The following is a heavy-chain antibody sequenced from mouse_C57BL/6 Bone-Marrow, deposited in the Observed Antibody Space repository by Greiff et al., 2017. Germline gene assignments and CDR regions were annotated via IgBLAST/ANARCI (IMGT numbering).Heavy chain of an antibody. Sequence: QVQLKQSGAELAKPGASVKLSCKASGYTFTSYWMHWVKQRPGQGLEWIGYINPSSGYTKYNQKFKDKATLTADKSSSTAYMQLSSLTYEESAVYYCARWLRLLWYFDVWGTGTTVTVSS. J-gene: IGHJ1*03. CDR3: ARWLRLLWYFDV. D-gene: IGHD2-2*01. CDR1: GYTFTSYW. V-gene: IGHV1-7*01. CDR2: INPSSGYT.